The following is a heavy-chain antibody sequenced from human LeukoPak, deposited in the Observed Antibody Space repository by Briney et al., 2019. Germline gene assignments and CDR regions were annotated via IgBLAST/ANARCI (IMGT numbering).Heavy chain of an antibody. CDR2: ISYDGSNK. CDR3: ARDRGSYYNLDY. V-gene: IGHV3-30-3*01. J-gene: IGHJ4*02. Sequence: GGSLRLSCAASGFTFSSYAMHWVRQAPGKGLEWVAVISYDGSNKYYADSVKDRFTISRDNSKNTLYLQMNSLRAEDTAVYYCARDRGSYYNLDYWGQGTLVTVSS. D-gene: IGHD1-26*01. CDR1: GFTFSSYA.